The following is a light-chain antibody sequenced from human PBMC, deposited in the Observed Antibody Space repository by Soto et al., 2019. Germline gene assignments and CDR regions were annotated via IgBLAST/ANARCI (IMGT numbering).Light chain of an antibody. J-gene: IGLJ2*01. Sequence: QSALTQPASGSGSPGQSITISCTGTSSDVGGYNYVSWYQQHPGKAPKLMIYEVSNRPSGVSNRFSGSKSGNTASLTISGLQAEDEADYYCSSYTSSSTLLVFVGGTKLTVL. CDR2: EVS. CDR1: SSDVGGYNY. V-gene: IGLV2-14*01. CDR3: SSYTSSSTLLV.